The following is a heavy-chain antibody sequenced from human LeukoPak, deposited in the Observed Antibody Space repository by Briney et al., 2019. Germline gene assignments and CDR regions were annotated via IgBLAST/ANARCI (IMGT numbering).Heavy chain of an antibody. CDR2: ISGSGGST. V-gene: IGHV3-23*01. J-gene: IGHJ6*02. D-gene: IGHD5-18*01. CDR1: GFTFSSYA. Sequence: PGGSLRLSCAASGFTFSSYAMSWVRQAPGKGLEWVSVISGSGGSTYYADSVKGRFTISRDNSKNTLYLQMNSLRAEDTAVYYCAKDQSSYGFILYYGMDVWGQGTTVTVSS. CDR3: AKDQSSYGFILYYGMDV.